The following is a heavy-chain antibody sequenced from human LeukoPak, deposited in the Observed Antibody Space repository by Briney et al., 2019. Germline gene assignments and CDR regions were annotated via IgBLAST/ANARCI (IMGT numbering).Heavy chain of an antibody. D-gene: IGHD6-19*01. J-gene: IGHJ4*02. V-gene: IGHV5-51*01. CDR3: ARLYSSGSGY. CDR1: GYRFTSYW. CDR2: IYPGDSDT. Sequence: GESLKISCKGSGYRFTSYWIGWVRPMPGKGLECMGIIYPGDSDTRYSPSFQGQVTMSADKSTSTAYLQWSSLKASDTAMYYCARLYSSGSGYWGQGTLVTASS.